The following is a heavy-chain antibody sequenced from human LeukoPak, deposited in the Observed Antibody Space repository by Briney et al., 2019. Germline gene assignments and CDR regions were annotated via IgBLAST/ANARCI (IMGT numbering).Heavy chain of an antibody. CDR2: INPNSGGT. J-gene: IGHJ4*02. CDR1: GYTFTGYY. CDR3: ARDPVGMYCSTSMCYRYFDY. Sequence: EASVKVSCKASGYTFTGYYIYWVRQAPGQGLEWMGWINPNSGGTNYAQKFQGRVTMTSDTSISTVYMELSRLRSDDTAVYYCARDPVGMYCSTSMCYRYFDYWGQGTLVTVSS. V-gene: IGHV1-2*02. D-gene: IGHD2-2*01.